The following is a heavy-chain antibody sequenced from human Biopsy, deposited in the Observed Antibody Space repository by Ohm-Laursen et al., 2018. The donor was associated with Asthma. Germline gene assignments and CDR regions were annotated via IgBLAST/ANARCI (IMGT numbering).Heavy chain of an antibody. V-gene: IGHV4-31*03. CDR1: SYSISNGGYY. CDR2: IYHRGNT. J-gene: IGHJ6*02. CDR3: ARDYYDFWNRSVYTYFGMDV. Sequence: SQTLSLICSVSSYSISNGGYYWTWVRQRPGKGLEWIGNIYHRGNTKYNSSLKSRLSFSVDTSKNQFSLKLSSVTAADTAIYFCARDYYDFWNRSVYTYFGMDVWGRGTTVVVSS. D-gene: IGHD3-3*01.